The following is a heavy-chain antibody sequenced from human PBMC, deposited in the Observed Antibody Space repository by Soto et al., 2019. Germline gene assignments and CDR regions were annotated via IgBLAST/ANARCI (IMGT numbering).Heavy chain of an antibody. CDR2: VSGSGGST. V-gene: IGHV3-23*01. CDR3: AKKGSSNWYDAFDI. J-gene: IGHJ3*02. D-gene: IGHD6-13*01. CDR1: GFAFSSYA. Sequence: EVQLLESGGDLVQPGGSLRLSCAASGFAFSSYAMSWVRQAPGKGLEWVSGVSGSGGSTFYADSVKGRFTISRDNTKNTLFLQMNSLRAEDTAVYYCAKKGSSNWYDAFDIWGQGTMVTVSS.